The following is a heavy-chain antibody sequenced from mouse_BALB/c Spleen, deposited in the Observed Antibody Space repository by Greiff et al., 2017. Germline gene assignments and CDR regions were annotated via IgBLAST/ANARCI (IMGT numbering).Heavy chain of an antibody. CDR2: IYPGNSDT. CDR1: GYSFTSYW. V-gene: IGHV1-5*01. CDR3: TRKDYYGALDY. D-gene: IGHD1-1*01. J-gene: IGHJ4*01. Sequence: EVQVVESGTVLARPGASVKMSCKASGYSFTSYWMHWVKQRPGQGLEWIGAIYPGNSDTSYNQKFKGKAKLTAVTSASTAYMELSSLTNEDSAVYYCTRKDYYGALDYWGQGTSVTVSS.